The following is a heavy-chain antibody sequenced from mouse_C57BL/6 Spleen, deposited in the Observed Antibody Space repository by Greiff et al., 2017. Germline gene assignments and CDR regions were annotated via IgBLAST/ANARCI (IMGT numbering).Heavy chain of an antibody. CDR1: GYAFSSYW. CDR2: IYPGDGDT. Sequence: QVQLKQSGAELVKPGASVKISCKASGYAFSSYWMNWVKQRPGKGLEWIGQIYPGDGDTNYNGKFKGKATLTADKSSSTAYMQLSSLTSEDSAVYFCARGYYGSSWGYFDVWGTGTTVTVSS. CDR3: ARGYYGSSWGYFDV. D-gene: IGHD1-1*01. V-gene: IGHV1-80*01. J-gene: IGHJ1*03.